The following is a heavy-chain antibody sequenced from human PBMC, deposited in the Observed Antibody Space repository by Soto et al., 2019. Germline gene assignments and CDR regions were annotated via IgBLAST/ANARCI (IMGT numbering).Heavy chain of an antibody. CDR2: IYYSGST. CDR3: ARTRTIWQGLETVYYGLDV. Sequence: SETLSLTCTASGGSMRSSSYYWGWIRQPPGKGRGWVGSIYYSGSTYYNPSLNSRVTISVDTSKSQFSLNLSSVTAADTAVYYCARTRTIWQGLETVYYGLDVWGQGTTVTVSS. CDR1: GGSMRSSSYY. D-gene: IGHD6-19*01. J-gene: IGHJ6*02. V-gene: IGHV4-39*01.